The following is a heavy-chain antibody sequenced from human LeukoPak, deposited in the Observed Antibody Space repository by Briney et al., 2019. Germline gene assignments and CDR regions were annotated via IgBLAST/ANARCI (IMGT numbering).Heavy chain of an antibody. D-gene: IGHD6-6*01. Sequence: SETLSLTCSVSGGSISSGIYYWSWIRQPAGKGLEWIGRIYTSGSTNYNPSLKSRVTISIDTSKNQFSLNLTSVTAADTAVYYCARAMSIAARLQTIFDYWGQGTLVTVSS. J-gene: IGHJ4*02. CDR1: GGSISSGIYY. CDR3: ARAMSIAARLQTIFDY. V-gene: IGHV4-61*02. CDR2: IYTSGST.